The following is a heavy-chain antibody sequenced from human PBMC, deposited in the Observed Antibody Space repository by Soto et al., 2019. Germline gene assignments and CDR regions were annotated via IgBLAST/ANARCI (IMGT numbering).Heavy chain of an antibody. CDR3: AREVRHGDVLRGMDV. J-gene: IGHJ6*02. Sequence: EVQLVESGGGLVQPGGSVRLSCAASKFTITSYWMHWVRQAPGKGLVWVSRINSDGSSISYADAVKGRFTISRDNAKNTLYLQMNSLRVADTAVYDCAREVRHGDVLRGMDVWGQGTTVTVFS. D-gene: IGHD2-21*02. CDR2: INSDGSSI. V-gene: IGHV3-74*01. CDR1: KFTITSYW.